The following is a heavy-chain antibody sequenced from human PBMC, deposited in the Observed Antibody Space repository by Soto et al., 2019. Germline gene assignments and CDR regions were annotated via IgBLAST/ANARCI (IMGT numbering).Heavy chain of an antibody. CDR2: STRMSGTT. J-gene: IGHJ1*01. Sequence: SVKSACKAPAEIVRRDDISWVRQSAGQGLAWLGGSTRMSGTTDYAQKFQGRVTISADKSTGTAYFELSSLTFDDTGVYYCARGVSMAGRPGFFHHWGQGSLVTVSS. CDR1: AEIVRRDD. D-gene: IGHD6-6*01. V-gene: IGHV1-69*06. CDR3: ARGVSMAGRPGFFHH.